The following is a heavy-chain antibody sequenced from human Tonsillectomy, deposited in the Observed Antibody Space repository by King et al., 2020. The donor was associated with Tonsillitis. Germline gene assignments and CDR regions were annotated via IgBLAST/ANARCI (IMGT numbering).Heavy chain of an antibody. CDR2: ISYDGSNK. V-gene: IGHV3-30*18. Sequence: VQLVESGGGVVQPGRSLRLSYAASGFTFSSHGMYWVRQAPGKGLEWVALISYDGSNKHYADSVKGRFSISRDNSKNTLYLQMNSLRAEDTAVYYCAKASYYYDSSASLDFWGQGTLVTVSS. J-gene: IGHJ4*02. D-gene: IGHD3-22*01. CDR3: AKASYYYDSSASLDF. CDR1: GFTFSSHG.